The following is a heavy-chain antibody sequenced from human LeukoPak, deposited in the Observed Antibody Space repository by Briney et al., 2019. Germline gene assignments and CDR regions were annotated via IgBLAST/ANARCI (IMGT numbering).Heavy chain of an antibody. CDR2: ISGSGDRT. CDR1: GFTFRFHA. Sequence: AGGSLRLSCGASGFTFRFHATSWVRQAPGKGLEWVSGISGSGDRTNYADSVKGRFTISRDNSKNTLYLQMHSLRVEDTAVYYCARIADAGYFDYWGQGTLVTVSS. CDR3: ARIADAGYFDY. D-gene: IGHD6-13*01. J-gene: IGHJ4*02. V-gene: IGHV3-23*01.